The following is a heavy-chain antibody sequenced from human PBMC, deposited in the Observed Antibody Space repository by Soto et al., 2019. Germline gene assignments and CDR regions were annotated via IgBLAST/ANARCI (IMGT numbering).Heavy chain of an antibody. CDR2: MNPNSGNT. Sequence: GASVKVSCKASGYTFTSYDINWVRQATGQGLEWMGWMNPNSGNTGYAQKFQGRVTMTRNTSISTAYMELSSLRSEDTAVYYCARGFGSGYQRWTFQHWGQGTLVSVAS. J-gene: IGHJ1*01. CDR3: ARGFGSGYQRWTFQH. CDR1: GYTFTSYD. D-gene: IGHD3-22*01. V-gene: IGHV1-8*01.